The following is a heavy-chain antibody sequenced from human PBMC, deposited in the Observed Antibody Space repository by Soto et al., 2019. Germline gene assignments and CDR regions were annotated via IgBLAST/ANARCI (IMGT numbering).Heavy chain of an antibody. V-gene: IGHV4-4*02. CDR1: GGSISSSNW. Sequence: SETLSLTCAVSGGSISSSNWWSWVRQPPGKGLEWIGEIYHSGSTNYNPSLKSRVTISVDKSKNQFSLKVSSVTAADTAVYYCARGKTVTATFYYYYATDVWGQGTTVTVS. D-gene: IGHD2-21*02. J-gene: IGHJ6*02. CDR2: IYHSGST. CDR3: ARGKTVTATFYYYYATDV.